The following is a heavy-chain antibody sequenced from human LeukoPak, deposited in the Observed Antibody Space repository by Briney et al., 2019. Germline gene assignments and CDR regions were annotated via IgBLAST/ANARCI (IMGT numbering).Heavy chain of an antibody. D-gene: IGHD3-22*01. J-gene: IGHJ2*01. Sequence: GGSLRLSCAASGFTLDNYGINWVGQAPGKGLEWVSSINSNSRYKYYADSVKGRFTISRDNAKNSLYLQMNSLRAEDTAVYYCARSRQHQYDSSGHFEIFNWYFDLWGRGTLVTVSS. CDR2: INSNSRYK. V-gene: IGHV3-21*01. CDR3: ARSRQHQYDSSGHFEIFNWYFDL. CDR1: GFTLDNYG.